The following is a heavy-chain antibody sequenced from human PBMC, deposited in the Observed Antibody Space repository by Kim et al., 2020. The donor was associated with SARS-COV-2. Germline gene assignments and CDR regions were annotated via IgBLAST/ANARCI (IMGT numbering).Heavy chain of an antibody. CDR3: ARDRLGGYDFWSGYYSELRFDP. J-gene: IGHJ5*02. CDR1: GYTFTSYA. CDR2: INTNTGNP. D-gene: IGHD3-3*01. Sequence: ASVKVSCKASGYTFTSYAMNWVRQAPGQGLEWMGWINTNTGNPTYAQGFTGRFVFSLDTSVSTAYLQISSLKAEDTAVYYCARDRLGGYDFWSGYYSELRFDPWGQGTLVTVSS. V-gene: IGHV7-4-1*02.